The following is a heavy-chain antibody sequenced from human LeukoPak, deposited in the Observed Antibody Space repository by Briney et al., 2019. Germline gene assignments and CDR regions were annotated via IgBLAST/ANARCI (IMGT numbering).Heavy chain of an antibody. D-gene: IGHD3/OR15-3a*01. CDR1: GGRFISYA. CDR3: AREPVHGLVIILNAFDI. V-gene: IGHV1-69*05. Sequence: VXFKCAGGRFISYAISWVGQAPGQGLEWMGRMIPIFGTGNNAQKLQGRVRITTDEAKSTDYMELSRLRVRDTAVYYCAREPVHGLVIILNAFDIWGQGTMVTVS. J-gene: IGHJ3*02. CDR2: MIPIFGTG.